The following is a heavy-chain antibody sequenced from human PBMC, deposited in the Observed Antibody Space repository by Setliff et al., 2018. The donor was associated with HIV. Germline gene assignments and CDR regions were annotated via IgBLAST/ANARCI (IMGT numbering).Heavy chain of an antibody. J-gene: IGHJ4*02. CDR3: ASSEGQWLRPEGALCDY. Sequence: APVKVSCKASGYTFTSYDISWVRQAPGQGLEWMGRINPSGGSTSYAQKFQGRVTMTTDTSTSTAYMGLRSLRSAGTAVYYCASSEGQWLRPEGALCDYWGQGTLVTVSS. V-gene: IGHV1-18*01. CDR1: GYTFTSYD. CDR2: INPSGGST. D-gene: IGHD5-12*01.